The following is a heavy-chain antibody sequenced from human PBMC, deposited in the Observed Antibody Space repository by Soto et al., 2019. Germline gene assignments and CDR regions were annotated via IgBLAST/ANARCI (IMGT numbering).Heavy chain of an antibody. Sequence: ASVKVSCKASGYTFTSYYMHWVRQAPGQGLEWMGIINPSGGSTSYAQKFQGRVTMTRDTSTSTVYMELSSLRSEDTAVYYCAREGDYYDSSGYYPSDYWGQGTLVTVSA. CDR3: AREGDYYDSSGYYPSDY. CDR2: INPSGGST. V-gene: IGHV1-46*01. D-gene: IGHD3-22*01. J-gene: IGHJ4*02. CDR1: GYTFTSYY.